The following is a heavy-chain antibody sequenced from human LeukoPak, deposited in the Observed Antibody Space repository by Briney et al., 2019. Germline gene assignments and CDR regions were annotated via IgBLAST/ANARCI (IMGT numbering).Heavy chain of an antibody. CDR3: AKEFYFATAV. CDR1: GFTFNTYA. CDR2: ISGGGGTT. V-gene: IGHV3-23*01. Sequence: GGSLRLSCAASGFTFNTYAMSWVRQAPGKGLEWVSAISGGGGTTHYTDSVKGRFTISRDNSMNTLSLQMNNLRAEDTAVYYCAKEFYFATAVRGQGTTVTVSS. J-gene: IGHJ6*02. D-gene: IGHD2-15*01.